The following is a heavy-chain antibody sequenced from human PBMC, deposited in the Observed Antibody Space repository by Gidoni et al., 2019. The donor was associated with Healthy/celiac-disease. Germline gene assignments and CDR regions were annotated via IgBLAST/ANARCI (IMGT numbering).Heavy chain of an antibody. Sequence: QVTLKESGPVLVKPTETLTLTCTVSGFSLSNARMGVSWIRQPPGKALEWLAHIFSNDEKSYSTSLKSRLTISKDTSKSQVVLTMTNMDPVDTATYYCARIDQRYYYDSSGYYYEDYWGQGTLVTVSS. CDR2: IFSNDEK. V-gene: IGHV2-26*01. CDR3: ARIDQRYYYDSSGYYYEDY. D-gene: IGHD3-22*01. J-gene: IGHJ4*02. CDR1: GFSLSNARMG.